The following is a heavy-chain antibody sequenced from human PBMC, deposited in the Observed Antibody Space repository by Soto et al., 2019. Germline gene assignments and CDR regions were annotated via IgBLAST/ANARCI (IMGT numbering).Heavy chain of an antibody. Sequence: GGSLRLSCAASGLTVSSNYMNWVRQAPGKGLEWVSVIYSGGSKYYADSVKGRFTTSRDNSKNTMYLQMNSLRVEDTAVYYCVRDDDRWSDCELGYRAQRVLVTGSS. V-gene: IGHV3-66*01. CDR1: GLTVSSNY. D-gene: IGHD1-1*01. CDR2: IYSGGSK. CDR3: VRDDDRWSDCELGY. J-gene: IGHJ4*02.